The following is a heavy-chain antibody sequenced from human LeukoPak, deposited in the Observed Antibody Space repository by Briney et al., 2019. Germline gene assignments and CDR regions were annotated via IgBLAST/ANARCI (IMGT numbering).Heavy chain of an antibody. CDR2: ISYDGSNK. D-gene: IGHD5-18*01. Sequence: GGSLRLSCAASGFTFSSYAMHWVRQAPGKGLEWVAVISYDGSNKYYADSVKGRFTISRDNSKNTLYLQMNSLRAEDTAVYYCARDGVGEATAFDYWGQGTLVTVSS. V-gene: IGHV3-30*04. CDR3: ARDGVGEATAFDY. CDR1: GFTFSSYA. J-gene: IGHJ4*02.